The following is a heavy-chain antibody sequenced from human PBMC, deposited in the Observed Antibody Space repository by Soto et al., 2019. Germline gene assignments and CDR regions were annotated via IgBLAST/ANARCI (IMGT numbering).Heavy chain of an antibody. D-gene: IGHD3-3*01. CDR1: GGSISSGGYY. Sequence: ASETLSLTCTVSGGSISSGGYYWSWIRQHPGKGLEWIGYIYYSGSTYYNPSLKSRVTISVDTSKNQFSLKLSSVTAADTAVYYCARDGRYYDFWSGYYDYGMDVWGQGTTVTVSS. CDR2: IYYSGST. V-gene: IGHV4-31*03. J-gene: IGHJ6*02. CDR3: ARDGRYYDFWSGYYDYGMDV.